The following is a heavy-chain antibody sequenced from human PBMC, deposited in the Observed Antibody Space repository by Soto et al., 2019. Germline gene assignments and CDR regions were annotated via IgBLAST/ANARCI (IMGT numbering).Heavy chain of an antibody. CDR2: SSPYNGNT. Sequence: ASVKVSCKASGYTFTSFGITWVRQALGQGLEWLGWSSPYNGNTHYVQKFQGRVTMTTDTSTSTAYMELRSLRSDDTAVYYCAREITGKFPNWGQGTLVTVSS. CDR3: AREITGKFPN. V-gene: IGHV1-18*01. CDR1: GYTFTSFG. J-gene: IGHJ4*02.